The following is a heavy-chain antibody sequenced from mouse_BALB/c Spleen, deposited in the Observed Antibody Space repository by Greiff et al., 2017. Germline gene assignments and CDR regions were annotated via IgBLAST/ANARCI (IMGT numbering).Heavy chain of an antibody. J-gene: IGHJ4*01. D-gene: IGHD1-2*01. CDR1: GFTFSSYG. Sequence: EVHLVESGGGLVQPGGSLKLSCAASGFTFSSYGMSWVRQTPDKRLELVATINSNGGSTYYPDSVKGRFTISRDNAKNTLYLQMSSLKSEDTAMYYCARDALLRAMDYWGQGTSVTVSS. V-gene: IGHV5-6-3*01. CDR3: ARDALLRAMDY. CDR2: INSNGGST.